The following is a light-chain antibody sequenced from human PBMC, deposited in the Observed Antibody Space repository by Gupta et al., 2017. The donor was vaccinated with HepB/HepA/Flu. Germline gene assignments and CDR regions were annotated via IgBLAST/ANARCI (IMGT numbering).Light chain of an antibody. CDR1: SSNIGAGYD. Sequence: QSVLTQPPSVSGAPGQRVTISCTGSSSNIGAGYDVHWYQQLPGIAPKLRIYRNNNRPSGVPDRFSGSKSGTSSSLTITGLQAEDEADYYCQSYDSSLSGPGRFGGGTKVTVL. V-gene: IGLV1-40*01. J-gene: IGLJ2*01. CDR3: QSYDSSLSGPGR. CDR2: RNN.